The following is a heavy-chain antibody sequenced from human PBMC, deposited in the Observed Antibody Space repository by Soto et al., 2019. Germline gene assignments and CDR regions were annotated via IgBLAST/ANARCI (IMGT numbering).Heavy chain of an antibody. V-gene: IGHV6-1*01. CDR3: ARVRYSYGQIGPFDY. J-gene: IGHJ4*02. CDR2: TYYRSKWYN. Sequence: SQTLSLTCAISGDSVSSNSAAWNWIRQSPARGLEWLGRTYYRSKWYNDYAVSVKSRITINPDTSKNQFSLQPNSVTPEDTAVYYCARVRYSYGQIGPFDYWGQGTLVTVSS. CDR1: GDSVSSNSAA. D-gene: IGHD5-18*01.